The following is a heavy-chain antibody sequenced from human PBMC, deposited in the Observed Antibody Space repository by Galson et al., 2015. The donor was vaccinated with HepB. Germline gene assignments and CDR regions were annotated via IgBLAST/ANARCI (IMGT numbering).Heavy chain of an antibody. D-gene: IGHD6-19*01. CDR3: AKIKEQWLDGWYFDY. V-gene: IGHV3-30*02. CDR2: IRFDGSNK. Sequence: SLRLSCAASGFTFSSYGMHWVRQAPGKGLEWVAFIRFDGSNKYYADSVKGRFTISRDNSKNTLYLQMNSLRAEDTAVYYCAKIKEQWLDGWYFDYWGQGTLVTVSS. J-gene: IGHJ4*02. CDR1: GFTFSSYG.